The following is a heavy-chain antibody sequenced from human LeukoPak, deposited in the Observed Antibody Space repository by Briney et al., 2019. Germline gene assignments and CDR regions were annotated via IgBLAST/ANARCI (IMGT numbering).Heavy chain of an antibody. CDR1: GYTFRGFS. CDR3: AKMKAHPLPKCYMDV. CDR2: ISGSGENT. Sequence: GGSVRLSCAASGYTFRGFSMRWVRRAPGQGLEWVAGISGSGENTLYADSVKGRFTISRDNSKNTLYLKRNSLTAEDTAIYYCAKMKAHPLPKCYMDVWGQGTTVTVSS. J-gene: IGHJ6*01. D-gene: IGHD2-15*01. V-gene: IGHV3-23*01.